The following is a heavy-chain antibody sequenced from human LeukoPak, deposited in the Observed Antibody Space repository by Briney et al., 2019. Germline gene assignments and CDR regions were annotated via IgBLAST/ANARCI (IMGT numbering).Heavy chain of an antibody. D-gene: IGHD5-12*01. V-gene: IGHV4-30-4*01. CDR1: GGSISSGDYY. CDR3: ARGGWATAPSDY. J-gene: IGHJ4*02. CDR2: IYYSGGT. Sequence: SETLPLTCTVSGGSISSGDYYWSWIRQPPGKVLEWVGYIYYSGGTYYNPSLKSRVTISVDTSKNQFSLQRSSVTAADTAVYYCARGGWATAPSDYWGQGTLVTVSS.